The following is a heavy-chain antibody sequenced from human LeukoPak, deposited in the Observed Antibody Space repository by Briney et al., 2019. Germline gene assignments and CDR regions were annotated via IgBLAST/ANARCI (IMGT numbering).Heavy chain of an antibody. J-gene: IGHJ3*02. Sequence: SETLSLTCTVSGGSISSYYWSWIRQPPGKGLEWIGYIYYSGSTNYNPSLKSRVTISVDTSKNQFSLKLSSVTAADTAVYYCARGGNQWPWDAFDIWGQGTMVTVSS. CDR3: ARGGNQWPWDAFDI. CDR2: IYYSGST. D-gene: IGHD6-19*01. CDR1: GGSISSYY. V-gene: IGHV4-59*01.